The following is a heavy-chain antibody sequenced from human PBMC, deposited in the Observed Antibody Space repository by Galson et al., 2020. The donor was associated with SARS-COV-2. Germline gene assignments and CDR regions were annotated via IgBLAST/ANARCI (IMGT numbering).Heavy chain of an antibody. D-gene: IGHD6-19*01. J-gene: IGHJ5*02. CDR1: GGTFSSYA. Sequence: SVKVSCKASGGTFSSYAISWVRQAPGQGLEWMGGIIPIFGTANYAQKFQGRVTITADESTSTAYMELSSLRSEDTAVYYCARDGLTGYSSGWHNWFDPWGQGTLVTVSS. V-gene: IGHV1-69*13. CDR2: IIPIFGTA. CDR3: ARDGLTGYSSGWHNWFDP.